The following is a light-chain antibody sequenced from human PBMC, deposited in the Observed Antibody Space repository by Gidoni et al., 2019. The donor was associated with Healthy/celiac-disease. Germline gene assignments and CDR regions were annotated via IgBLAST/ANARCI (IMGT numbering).Light chain of an antibody. CDR2: DAS. J-gene: IGKJ1*01. CDR1: QGISSA. CDR3: QQFNSYPT. V-gene: IGKV1-13*02. Sequence: AIQLTQSPPSLSASVGDRVTITCRASQGISSALAWYQQKPGKDPKLLIYDASRLESGVPSRFSCSGSGTDFTLTISSLQPEDFATYYCQQFNSYPTFGQGTKVEIK.